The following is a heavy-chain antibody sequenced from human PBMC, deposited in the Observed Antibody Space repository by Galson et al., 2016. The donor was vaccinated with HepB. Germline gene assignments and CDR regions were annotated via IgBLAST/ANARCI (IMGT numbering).Heavy chain of an antibody. V-gene: IGHV4-39*01. J-gene: IGHJ6*03. Sequence: SETLSLTCSVSGGSASITDYYWGWVRQPPGMGLEWFGSVYYTGSTYYHPSLKRRGTISVDPTQGQLSLRLSAVTAEAHAGPFCVRTLRQYRRNVQVVKGRAPISFVPSNGPFALRLVSVTAADTAVYLCARHLRRYWRPVMDFWGRGTTVTVSS. D-gene: IGHD6-19*01. CDR2: VYYTGST. CDR1: GGSASITDYY. CDR3: VRTLRQYRRNVQVVKGRAPISFVPSNGPFALRLVSVTAADTAVYLCARHLRRYWRPVMDF.